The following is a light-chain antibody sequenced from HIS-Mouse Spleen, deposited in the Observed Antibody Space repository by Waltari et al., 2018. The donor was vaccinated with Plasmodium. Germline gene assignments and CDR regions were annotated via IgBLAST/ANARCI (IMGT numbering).Light chain of an antibody. V-gene: IGKV3-15*01. CDR2: GAS. Sequence: EIVMTQSPATLPVSPGERATLSCRASQSVSSNLAWYRQKPGQAPRLLIYGASTRATGIPARFSGSGSGTEFTLTISSLQSEDFAVYYCQQYNNWSFTLGPGTKVDIK. CDR1: QSVSSN. J-gene: IGKJ3*01. CDR3: QQYNNWSFT.